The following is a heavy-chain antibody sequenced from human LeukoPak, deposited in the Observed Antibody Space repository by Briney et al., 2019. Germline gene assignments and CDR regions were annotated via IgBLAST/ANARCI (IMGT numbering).Heavy chain of an antibody. Sequence: GGSLRLSCAASGFIFSSYPMSWVRQAPGKGLEWVSAITSSGDSIYYADSVQGRVTISRDNSKNTLSLQMNTLRAEDTAVYYCAKENPVGGTNYFDYWGQGTLVTVSS. CDR3: AKENPVGGTNYFDY. D-gene: IGHD4-23*01. CDR2: ITSSGDSI. V-gene: IGHV3-23*01. J-gene: IGHJ4*02. CDR1: GFIFSSYP.